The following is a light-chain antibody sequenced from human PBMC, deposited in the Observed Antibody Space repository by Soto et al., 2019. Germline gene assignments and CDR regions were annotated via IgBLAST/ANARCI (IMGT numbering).Light chain of an antibody. Sequence: RVMTQSPATLSASPGEKIALSCRASQTVSSNLAWYQHKPGRAPRLLIYATSTRATDVSARFSGSGDGTEFPLTISSLQPEDFVVYYCQQYNNWPQGSFGPGTKVEIK. CDR2: ATS. CDR3: QQYNNWPQGS. J-gene: IGKJ1*01. CDR1: QTVSSN. V-gene: IGKV3-15*01.